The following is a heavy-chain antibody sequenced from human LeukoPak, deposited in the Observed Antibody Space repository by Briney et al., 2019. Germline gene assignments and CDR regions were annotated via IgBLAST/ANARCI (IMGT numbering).Heavy chain of an antibody. D-gene: IGHD3-10*01. CDR1: GGGISSGSYY. J-gene: IGHJ6*03. Sequence: SKTLSLTCDDRGGGISSGSYYWSWIRQPAGKGLEWIGRVFTSGSTDYNPSFKSRVTISVDTSKKQVSLRLSSVTAADTAVYYCARTTMVRGTYYMDVWGKGTTVTISS. V-gene: IGHV4-61*02. CDR2: VFTSGST. CDR3: ARTTMVRGTYYMDV.